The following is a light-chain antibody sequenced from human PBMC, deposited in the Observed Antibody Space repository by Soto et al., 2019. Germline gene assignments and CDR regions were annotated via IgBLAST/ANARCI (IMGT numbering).Light chain of an antibody. J-gene: IGLJ1*01. V-gene: IGLV2-14*01. CDR1: RSDVGGYNY. CDR2: EVS. Sequence: QSDLTQPASLSGSPGQSITIACTGTRSDVGGYNYVSWYQQHPGKAPKLMIYEVSNRPSGVSNRFSGSKSGNTASLTISGLQAEDEADYYCSSYTSSSTYDFGTGTKVTVL. CDR3: SSYTSSSTYD.